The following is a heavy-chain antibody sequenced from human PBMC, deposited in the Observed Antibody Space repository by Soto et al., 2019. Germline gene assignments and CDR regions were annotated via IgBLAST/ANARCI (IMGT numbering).Heavy chain of an antibody. CDR3: ARGISMIVEAQRDAPDKYYFDS. D-gene: IGHD3-22*01. Sequence: SETLSLTCAVYGGSFSGHFWSWIRQPRGKGLEWIGEINHSGSTNFNPSLKSRGTISVDTSKNQFSLKLNSLTAADTAVYYCARGISMIVEAQRDAPDKYYFDSWGQGTVVTVSS. V-gene: IGHV4-34*01. CDR2: INHSGST. J-gene: IGHJ4*02. CDR1: GGSFSGHF.